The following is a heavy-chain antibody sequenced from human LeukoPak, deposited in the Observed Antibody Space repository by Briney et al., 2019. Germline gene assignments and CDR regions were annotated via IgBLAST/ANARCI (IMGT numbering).Heavy chain of an antibody. J-gene: IGHJ4*02. CDR1: GSTFSSYW. CDR2: IKQDGSEK. V-gene: IGHV3-7*01. Sequence: GGSLRLSCAASGSTFSSYWMSWVRQAPGKGLEWVANIKQDGSEKYYVDSVKGRFTISRDNAKNSLYLQMNSLRAEDTAVYYCAREVNWNYFGIFDYWGQGTLVTVSS. D-gene: IGHD1-7*01. CDR3: AREVNWNYFGIFDY.